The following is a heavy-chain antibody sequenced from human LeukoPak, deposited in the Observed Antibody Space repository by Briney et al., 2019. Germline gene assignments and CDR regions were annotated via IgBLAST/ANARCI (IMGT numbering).Heavy chain of an antibody. V-gene: IGHV4-59*01. CDR3: ARGRDGYIFDY. Sequence: PSEILSLTCIVTGGSISGYYWNWIRQPPGKGLEWIGYIYYSGSSNYIPSLKSRVTISVDMSKNQFSLKLTSVTAADTAVYYCARGRDGYIFDYWGQGTLVTVSS. CDR1: GGSISGYY. CDR2: IYYSGSS. J-gene: IGHJ4*02. D-gene: IGHD5-24*01.